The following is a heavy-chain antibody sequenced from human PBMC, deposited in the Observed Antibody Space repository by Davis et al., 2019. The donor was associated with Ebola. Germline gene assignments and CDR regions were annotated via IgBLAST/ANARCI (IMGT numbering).Heavy chain of an antibody. J-gene: IGHJ6*02. Sequence: AASVKVSCKASAGTFSSYAISWVRQAPGQGVEWMGGVIPIFCTANYAEKFQGRVTITADESTSTAYLELSSLRSEDTAVYYCARWGSGRPNYYYYGMDVWGQGTTVTVSS. CDR2: VIPIFCTA. V-gene: IGHV1-69*13. CDR1: AGTFSSYA. D-gene: IGHD3-10*01. CDR3: ARWGSGRPNYYYYGMDV.